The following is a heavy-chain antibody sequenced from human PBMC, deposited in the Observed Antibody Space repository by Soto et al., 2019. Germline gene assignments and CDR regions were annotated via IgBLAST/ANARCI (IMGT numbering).Heavy chain of an antibody. J-gene: IGHJ6*03. CDR1: GYTFTSYY. Sequence: GASVKVSCKASGYTFTSYYMHWVRQAPGQGLEWMGIINTSGGSTSYAQKFQGRVTMTRDTSTSTVYMELSSLRSEDTAVYYCARDRIVVVVAPPYYYMDVWGKGTTVTVSS. CDR2: INTSGGST. D-gene: IGHD2-15*01. CDR3: ARDRIVVVVAPPYYYMDV. V-gene: IGHV1-46*03.